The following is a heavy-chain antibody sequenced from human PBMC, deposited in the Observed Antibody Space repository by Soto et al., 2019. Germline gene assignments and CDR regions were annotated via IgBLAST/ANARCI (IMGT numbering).Heavy chain of an antibody. D-gene: IGHD5-12*01. CDR1: GFTVSSNY. CDR3: ARDSGYIGYAFDC. Sequence: PGGSLRLSCAASGFTVSSNYMGWVRQAPGKGLEWVSVFYSGGSTFYADSVKGRFTMFRDNSKNTLFLQLNSLRAEDTAVYYCARDSGYIGYAFDCWGQGTLVTVS. J-gene: IGHJ4*02. CDR2: FYSGGST. V-gene: IGHV3-53*01.